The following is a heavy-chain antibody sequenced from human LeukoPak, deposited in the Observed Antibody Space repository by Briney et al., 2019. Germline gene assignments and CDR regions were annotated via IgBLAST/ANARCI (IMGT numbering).Heavy chain of an antibody. J-gene: IGHJ4*02. CDR2: IYYSGST. CDR3: ARVFVATTRKVFDY. V-gene: IGHV4-31*03. CDR1: GGSISSGGYY. D-gene: IGHD4-17*01. Sequence: SETLSLTCTVSGGSISSGGYYWSWIRQHPGKGLEWIGYIYYSGSTYYDPSLKSRVTISVDTSKNQFSLKLSSVTAADTAVYYCARVFVATTRKVFDYWGQGTLVTVSS.